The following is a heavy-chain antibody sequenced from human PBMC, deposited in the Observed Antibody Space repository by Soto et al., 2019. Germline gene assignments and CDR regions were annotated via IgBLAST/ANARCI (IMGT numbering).Heavy chain of an antibody. CDR1: GFTFRDYA. V-gene: IGHV3-23*01. CDR2: VSNSGSST. Sequence: SLRLSCAASGFTFRDYAMSWVRQAPGRGLEWVSGVSNSGSSTYYADSVKGRFTISRDNSKKTLFLQLNRLSAEDTATYYCAKVLSKNYYYPFDFWGQGTQVTVSS. D-gene: IGHD3-10*01. J-gene: IGHJ4*02. CDR3: AKVLSKNYYYPFDF.